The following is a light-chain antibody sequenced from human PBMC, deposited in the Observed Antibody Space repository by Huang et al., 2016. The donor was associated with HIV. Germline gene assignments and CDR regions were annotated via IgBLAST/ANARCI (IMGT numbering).Light chain of an antibody. V-gene: IGKV3D-20*01. CDR3: QQYGSSSYT. CDR2: VAS. Sequence: EIVLTQSPASLSLSPGERAMLSCGAGKSVISRFLAWFQQTPGLTPRLLIYVASVRAPGIPDRFSGGGSGTDFTLTISRLEPEDFAVYYCQQYGSSSYTFGQGTKLEIK. J-gene: IGKJ2*01. CDR1: KSVISRF.